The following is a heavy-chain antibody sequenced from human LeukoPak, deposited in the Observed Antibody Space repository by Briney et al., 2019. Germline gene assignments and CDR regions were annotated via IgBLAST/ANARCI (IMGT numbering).Heavy chain of an antibody. V-gene: IGHV3-7*01. CDR2: IKQDGSEK. Sequence: PGGSLRLSCAASEFTFSSYWMSWVRQAPGKGLEWVANIKQDGSEKYYVDSVKGRFTISRDNAKNSLYLQMNSLRAEDTAVYYCARDSRAKGVVVVPAAIPYYYYCYYMDVWGKGTTVTVSS. CDR1: EFTFSSYW. CDR3: ARDSRAKGVVVVPAAIPYYYYCYYMDV. J-gene: IGHJ6*03. D-gene: IGHD2-2*02.